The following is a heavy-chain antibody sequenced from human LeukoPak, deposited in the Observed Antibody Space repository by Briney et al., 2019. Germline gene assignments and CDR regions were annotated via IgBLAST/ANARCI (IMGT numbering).Heavy chain of an antibody. CDR3: ARLSENGYYSDY. V-gene: IGHV5-51*01. CDR2: IYPGDSDT. D-gene: IGHD5-24*01. Sequence: GESLKISCKGSGYRFSNFWIGWVRQMPGKGLEWMGIIYPGDSDTRYSPSFQGQVTISADKSISTAYLQWSSLKASDTAMYYCARLSENGYYSDYWGQGTLVTVSS. CDR1: GYRFSNFW. J-gene: IGHJ4*02.